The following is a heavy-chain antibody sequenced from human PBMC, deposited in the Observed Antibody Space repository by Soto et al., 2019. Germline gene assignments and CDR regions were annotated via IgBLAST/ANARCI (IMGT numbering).Heavy chain of an antibody. CDR2: INPSGGST. CDR3: AREATIVLMVYAGEYYFDY. Sequence: GASVKVSCKASGGTFSSYTISWVRQAPGQGLEWMGRINPSGGSTGYAQKFQGRVTMTRDTSTSTVYMELSSLRSEDTAVYYCAREATIVLMVYAGEYYFDYWGQGTLVTVSS. CDR1: GGTFSSYT. D-gene: IGHD2-8*01. J-gene: IGHJ4*02. V-gene: IGHV1-46*01.